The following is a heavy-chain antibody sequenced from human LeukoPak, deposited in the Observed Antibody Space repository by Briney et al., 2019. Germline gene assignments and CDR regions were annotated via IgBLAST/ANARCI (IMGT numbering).Heavy chain of an antibody. CDR3: ARQRAIAVAPFDY. V-gene: IGHV1-69*06. CDR2: IIPIFGTA. CDR1: GGTFTSYA. Sequence: SEKVSCKASGGTFTSYAISWVRQAPGQGLEWMGGIIPIFGTANYAQKFQGRVTITADKSTSTAYMELSSLRSEDTAVYYCARQRAIAVAPFDYWGQGTLVTVSS. J-gene: IGHJ4*02. D-gene: IGHD6-19*01.